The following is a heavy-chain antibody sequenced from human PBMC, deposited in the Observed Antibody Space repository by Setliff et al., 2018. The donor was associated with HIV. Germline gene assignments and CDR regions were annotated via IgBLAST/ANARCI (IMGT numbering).Heavy chain of an antibody. CDR2: IIPDSGDT. CDR1: GYTFTGYY. CDR3: ARGGHCTAGVCYHYEY. D-gene: IGHD2-8*02. V-gene: IGHV1-2*02. J-gene: IGHJ4*02. Sequence: ASVKVSCKASGYTFTGYYLHWLRQAPGQGLEWMGYIIPDSGDTKYSQKFQDRVIMTTDTSTSTAYMELRSLTSDDTAVYYCARGGHCTAGVCYHYEYWGQGTQVTVSS.